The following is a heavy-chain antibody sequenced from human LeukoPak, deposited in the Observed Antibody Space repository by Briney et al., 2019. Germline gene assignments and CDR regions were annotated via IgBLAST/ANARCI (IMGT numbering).Heavy chain of an antibody. Sequence: PGGSLRLSCAASGFTFSSYSMNWVRQAPGKGLDWVSSISSSSSYIYYADSVKGRFTISRDNAKNSLYLQMNSLRAEDTAVYYCARVVRYSSGWEYYFDYWGQGTLVTVSS. CDR2: ISSSSSYI. J-gene: IGHJ4*02. V-gene: IGHV3-21*01. D-gene: IGHD6-19*01. CDR1: GFTFSSYS. CDR3: ARVVRYSSGWEYYFDY.